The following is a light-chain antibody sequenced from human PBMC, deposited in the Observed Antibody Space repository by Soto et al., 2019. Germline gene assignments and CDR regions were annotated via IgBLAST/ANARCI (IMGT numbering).Light chain of an antibody. CDR1: QDISKY. V-gene: IGKV1-33*01. J-gene: IGKJ1*01. CDR3: QQSYSRPPT. CDR2: DVF. Sequence: DIQMTQSPSSLSASVGDRVTITCQASQDISKYLNWYQQKPGKAPKLLIYDVFNLETGVPSRFSGSGSVTHFTFTISSLQPEDVVTYFCQQSYSRPPTFGQGTKV.